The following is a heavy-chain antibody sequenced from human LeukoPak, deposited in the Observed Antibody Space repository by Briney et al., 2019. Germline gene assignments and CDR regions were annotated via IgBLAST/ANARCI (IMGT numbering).Heavy chain of an antibody. Sequence: SETLSLTCTVSGGSISSYYWSWIRQPPGKGLEWIGYIYYSGSTNYNPSLKSRVTISVDTSKNQFSLKLSSVTAADTAVYYCARDGYYGSGGTYDYWGQGTLVTVSS. D-gene: IGHD3-10*01. V-gene: IGHV4-59*01. CDR1: GGSISSYY. CDR3: ARDGYYGSGGTYDY. J-gene: IGHJ4*02. CDR2: IYYSGST.